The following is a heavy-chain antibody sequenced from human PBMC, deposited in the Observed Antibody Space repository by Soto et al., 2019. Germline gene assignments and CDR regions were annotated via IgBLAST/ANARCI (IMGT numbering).Heavy chain of an antibody. V-gene: IGHV3-30-3*01. CDR3: ARDPSGRYYDSSGYYQEY. CDR1: GFTFSSYA. CDR2: ISYDGSNK. J-gene: IGHJ4*02. D-gene: IGHD3-22*01. Sequence: PGGSLRLSCAASGFTFSSYAMHWVRQAPGKGLEWVAVISYDGSNKYYADSVKGRFTISRDNSKNTLYLQMNSLRAEDTAVYYCARDPSGRYYDSSGYYQEYWGQGTLVTVSS.